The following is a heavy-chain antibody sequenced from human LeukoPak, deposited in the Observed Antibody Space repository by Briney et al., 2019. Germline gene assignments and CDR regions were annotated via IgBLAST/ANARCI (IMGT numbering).Heavy chain of an antibody. CDR1: GFTFSSYG. CDR2: ISGSDGST. Sequence: PGGSLRLSCAASGFTFSSYGVSWVRQAPGKGLEWGSAISGSDGSTNYADSVKGRFTISRDNSKNTLYLQMNSLRVEDTAVYYCARDGNWLLGPSNAFDIWGQGTMVTVSS. J-gene: IGHJ3*02. D-gene: IGHD3-9*01. CDR3: ARDGNWLLGPSNAFDI. V-gene: IGHV3-23*01.